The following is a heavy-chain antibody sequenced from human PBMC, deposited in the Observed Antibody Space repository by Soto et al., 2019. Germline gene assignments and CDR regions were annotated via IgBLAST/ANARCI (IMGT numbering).Heavy chain of an antibody. Sequence: QVQLVESGGGVVKPGRSLRLSCAASGFAFNNYGMHWVRQAPGKGLEWVALIWHDGSNKGYADSVKGRFTISRDNSKNTLNLQMNSLRVEDTAVYYCTRAAIRGELLEYWGQGTQVTVSS. J-gene: IGHJ4*02. D-gene: IGHD1-26*01. CDR2: IWHDGSNK. CDR1: GFAFNNYG. CDR3: TRAAIRGELLEY. V-gene: IGHV3-33*01.